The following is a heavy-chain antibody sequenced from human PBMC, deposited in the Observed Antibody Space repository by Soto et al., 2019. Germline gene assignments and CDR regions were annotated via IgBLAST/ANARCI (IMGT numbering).Heavy chain of an antibody. J-gene: IGHJ6*02. CDR1: GFTFSSYA. Sequence: PGGSLRLSCAASGFTFSSYAMSWVRQAPGKGLEWVSAISGSVGSTYYADSVKGRFTISRDNSKNTLYLQMNSLRAEDTAVYYCAQGGLSSGYYYDSYYYYYGMDVWGQGTRVTVSS. V-gene: IGHV3-23*01. CDR3: AQGGLSSGYYYDSYYYYYGMDV. D-gene: IGHD3-22*01. CDR2: ISGSVGST.